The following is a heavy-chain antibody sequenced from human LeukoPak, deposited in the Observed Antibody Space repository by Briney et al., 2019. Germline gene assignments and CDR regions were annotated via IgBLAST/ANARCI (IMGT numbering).Heavy chain of an antibody. CDR1: GGSISSYY. Sequence: PSETLSLTCTVSGGSISSYYWSWIRQPPGKGLEWIGYIYYSGGTNYNPSLKSRVTISVDTSRNQFSLMLSSVTAADTAVYYCARVVVVVDYFDYWGQGTLVTVSS. J-gene: IGHJ4*02. CDR3: ARVVVVVDYFDY. CDR2: IYYSGGT. D-gene: IGHD2-2*01. V-gene: IGHV4-59*12.